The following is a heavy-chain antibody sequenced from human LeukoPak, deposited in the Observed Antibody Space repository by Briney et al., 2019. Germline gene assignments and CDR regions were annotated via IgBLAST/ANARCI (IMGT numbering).Heavy chain of an antibody. CDR1: GGTFSSSA. D-gene: IGHD2-2*01. Sequence: SVKVSCKASGGTFSSSAISWVRQAPGQGLEWMGGIIPIFGTANYAQKFQGRVTITADESTSTAYMELSSLRSDDTAVYYCATRPPYCSSTSCYQYDYWGQGTLVTVSS. V-gene: IGHV1-69*13. CDR2: IIPIFGTA. CDR3: ATRPPYCSSTSCYQYDY. J-gene: IGHJ4*02.